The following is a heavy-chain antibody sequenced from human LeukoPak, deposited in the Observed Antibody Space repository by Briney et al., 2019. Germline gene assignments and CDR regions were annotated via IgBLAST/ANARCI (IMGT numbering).Heavy chain of an antibody. CDR1: GFTFSSYA. V-gene: IGHV3-64*01. CDR3: ARSLTYYYGSGSPYYYYMDV. J-gene: IGHJ6*03. Sequence: GGSLRLSCAASGFTFSSYAMHWVRQAPGKGLEYVSAISSNGGSTYYANSVKGRFTISRDNPKNTLYLQMGSLRAEDMAVYYCARSLTYYYGSGSPYYYYMDVWGKGTTVTISS. D-gene: IGHD3-10*01. CDR2: ISSNGGST.